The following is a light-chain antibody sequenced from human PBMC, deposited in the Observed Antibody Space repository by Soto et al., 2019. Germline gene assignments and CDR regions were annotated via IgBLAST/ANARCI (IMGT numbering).Light chain of an antibody. CDR3: QQYGSSPCT. V-gene: IGKV3-20*01. Sequence: VLTQSPSTLSVSPAERDTLSCRASQSVSSNLAWYQQKPGQAPRLLIYGASSRATDIPDRFSGSGSGTEFTLTISRLEPEDFAVYYCQQYGSSPCTFGQGTKV. CDR2: GAS. J-gene: IGKJ1*01. CDR1: QSVSSN.